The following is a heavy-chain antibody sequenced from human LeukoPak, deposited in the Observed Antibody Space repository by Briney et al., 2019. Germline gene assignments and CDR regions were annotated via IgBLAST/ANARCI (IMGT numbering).Heavy chain of an antibody. Sequence: GASVKVSCKASGYTFTGYYMHWVRQAPGQGLEWMGWINPNGGGTNYAQKFQGRVTMTRDTSISTAYMELSRLRSDDTAVYYCARQKYQLPSFSDYWGQGTLVTVSS. CDR2: INPNGGGT. CDR1: GYTFTGYY. J-gene: IGHJ4*02. CDR3: ARQKYQLPSFSDY. D-gene: IGHD2-2*01. V-gene: IGHV1-2*02.